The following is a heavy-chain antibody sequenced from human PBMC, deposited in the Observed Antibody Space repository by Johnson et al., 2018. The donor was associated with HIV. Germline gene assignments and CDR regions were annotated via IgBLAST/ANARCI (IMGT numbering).Heavy chain of an antibody. CDR3: TRDVLGVDAFDI. V-gene: IGHV3-15*01. CDR2: IKSKTDGGTT. Sequence: EVQVVESGGGLVKPGGSLRLSCAASGFTFSNAWMSWVRQAPGKGLEWVGRIKSKTDGGTTDYAAPVKGRFTISRDDSTNTMYLQRHSLKTEETAVYYCTRDVLGVDAFDIWGQGTMVTVSS. CDR1: GFTFSNAW. J-gene: IGHJ3*02. D-gene: IGHD4/OR15-4a*01.